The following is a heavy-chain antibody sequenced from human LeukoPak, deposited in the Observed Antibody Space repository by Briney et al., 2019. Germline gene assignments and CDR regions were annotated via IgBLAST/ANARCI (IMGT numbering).Heavy chain of an antibody. CDR3: ARVQGFSLYYMDV. Sequence: SETLSLTCTVSGGSISSYYWNWIRQPPGKGLEWIGYIYYSGTTNYNPSPKSRVSMSVDTSKNQFSLKLSSVTAADTAVYYCARVQGFSLYYMDVWGKGTTVTVSS. CDR1: GGSISSYY. V-gene: IGHV4-59*01. CDR2: IYYSGTT. D-gene: IGHD2/OR15-2a*01. J-gene: IGHJ6*03.